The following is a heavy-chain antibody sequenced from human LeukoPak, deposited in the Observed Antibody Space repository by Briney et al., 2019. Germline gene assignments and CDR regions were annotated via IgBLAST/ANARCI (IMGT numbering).Heavy chain of an antibody. Sequence: PGGSLRLPXATSGFTFNSHWMNWVRQAPGKGLEWVATMNQDGTEKYSVDSVKGRFTISRDNAKNSLYLQMNSLRVDDTAVYYCARDHTVDGLVFDYWGQGALVTVSS. CDR1: GFTFNSHW. J-gene: IGHJ4*02. CDR2: MNQDGTEK. D-gene: IGHD6-19*01. V-gene: IGHV3-7*01. CDR3: ARDHTVDGLVFDY.